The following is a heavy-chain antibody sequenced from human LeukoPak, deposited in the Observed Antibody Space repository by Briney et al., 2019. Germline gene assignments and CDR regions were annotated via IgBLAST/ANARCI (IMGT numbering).Heavy chain of an antibody. CDR1: GFTFSSYW. J-gene: IGHJ2*01. D-gene: IGHD6-13*01. CDR2: IKQDGSEK. Sequence: GGSLRLSCAASGFTFSSYWMSWVRQAPGKGLEWVANIKQDGSEKCYVDSVKGRFTISRDNAKNSLYLQMNSLRAEDTAVYYCARAGGSSSWAIGIWYFDLWGRGTLVTVSS. CDR3: ARAGGSSSWAIGIWYFDL. V-gene: IGHV3-7*05.